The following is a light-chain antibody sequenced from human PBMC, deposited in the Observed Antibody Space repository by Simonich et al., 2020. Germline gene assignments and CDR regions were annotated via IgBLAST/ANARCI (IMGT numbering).Light chain of an antibody. CDR1: ALPKKY. J-gene: IGLJ3*02. CDR3: YSTDSSGNHWV. V-gene: IGLV3-10*01. Sequence: SYELTQPPSVSVSPGHTARITCTGDALPKKYAYWYQQKSGQAPVLVLYEDSKRPSGSPERFSGSSSGTMATLTISGAQVEDEADYYCYSTDSSGNHWVFGGGTKLTVL. CDR2: EDS.